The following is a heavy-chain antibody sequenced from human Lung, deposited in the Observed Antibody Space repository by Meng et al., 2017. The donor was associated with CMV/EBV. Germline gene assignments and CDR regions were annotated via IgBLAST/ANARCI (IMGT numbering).Heavy chain of an antibody. CDR2: ISGYKGNT. Sequence: QGQLVQSGAEVKKPGGSGEVSCKASGYTFTNFGISWVRQAPGQGLDWMGWISGYKGNTNYAQKFQGRVTMTTNTSTSTAYMELGSLRSDDTAVYYCARDSSGYYYTDDYWGQGTLVTVSS. V-gene: IGHV1-18*01. CDR3: ARDSSGYYYTDDY. CDR1: GYTFTNFG. J-gene: IGHJ4*02. D-gene: IGHD3-22*01.